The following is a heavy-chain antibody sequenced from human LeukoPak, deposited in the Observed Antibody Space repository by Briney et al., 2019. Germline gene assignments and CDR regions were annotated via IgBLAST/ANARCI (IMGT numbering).Heavy chain of an antibody. CDR1: GYSISSTNW. CDR3: AKSVDGGNSPFDY. CDR2: IYYSGTT. V-gene: IGHV4-28*01. Sequence: SETLSLTCAVSGYSISSTNWWGWIRQPPGKGLEWIGYIYYSGTTHYNPSLKSRVTMSVDAPKNQFSLMLSSVTAVDTAIYYCAKSVDGGNSPFDYWGQGTLVTVSS. J-gene: IGHJ4*02. D-gene: IGHD4-23*01.